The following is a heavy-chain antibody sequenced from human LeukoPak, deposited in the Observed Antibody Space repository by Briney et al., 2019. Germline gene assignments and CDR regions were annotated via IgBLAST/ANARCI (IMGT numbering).Heavy chain of an antibody. D-gene: IGHD3-10*02. CDR1: GFTFSSYE. V-gene: IGHV3-48*03. Sequence: GGCLRLSCAASGFTFSSYEMNWVRQAPGKGLEWVSYISSSGSTIYYADSVKGRSTISRDNAKNSLYLQMNSLRAEDTAVYYCAELGITMIGGVWGKGTTVTISS. CDR2: ISSSGSTI. CDR3: AELGITMIGGV. J-gene: IGHJ6*04.